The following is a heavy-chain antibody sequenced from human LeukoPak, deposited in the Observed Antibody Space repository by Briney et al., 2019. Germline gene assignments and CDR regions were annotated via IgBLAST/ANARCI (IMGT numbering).Heavy chain of an antibody. CDR2: TSADNGHT. J-gene: IGHJ4*02. D-gene: IGHD3-10*02. Sequence: ASVKVSCKASGYTFTSYGISWVRQAPGQGLEWMGFTSADNGHTNYVQKFQGRVTMTTDTSTNTAYMELRSLRFDDTAMYYCVRDYFSDYVFDFWGQGTLITVSS. CDR3: VRDYFSDYVFDF. V-gene: IGHV1-18*01. CDR1: GYTFTSYG.